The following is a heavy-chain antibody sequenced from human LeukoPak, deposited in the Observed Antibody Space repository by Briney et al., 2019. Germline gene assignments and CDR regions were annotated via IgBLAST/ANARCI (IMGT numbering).Heavy chain of an antibody. V-gene: IGHV3-23*01. CDR2: ISGSGGST. Sequence: GGSLRLSCAAAGCTFSSYAMSWVRQAPGKGLEWVSAISGSGGSTYYSDSLKGRFTISRDNSKNTLYLQMNSLRAEDTAVYYCAKCPGAFDIWGQGTMVTVSS. CDR1: GCTFSSYA. J-gene: IGHJ3*02. CDR3: AKCPGAFDI.